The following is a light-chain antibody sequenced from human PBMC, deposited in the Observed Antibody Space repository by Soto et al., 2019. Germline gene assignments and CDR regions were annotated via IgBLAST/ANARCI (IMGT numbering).Light chain of an antibody. V-gene: IGKV1-27*01. CDR3: QQYSSAPNT. CDR2: SAS. J-gene: IGKJ2*01. Sequence: DIRMTQSPSSLSAFVGDTVTITCRASQDIIYYLAWYQQKPGKIPKLLIHSASTLQTGVQSRFSGTGSGTVFTLTLNNLQPEDVATYYCQQYSSAPNTFGQGSRLEIK. CDR1: QDIIYY.